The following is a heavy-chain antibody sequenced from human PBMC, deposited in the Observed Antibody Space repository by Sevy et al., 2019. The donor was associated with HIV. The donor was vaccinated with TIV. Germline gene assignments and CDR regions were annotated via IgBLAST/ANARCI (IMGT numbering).Heavy chain of an antibody. V-gene: IGHV5-51*01. J-gene: IGHJ6*04. CDR3: AGSYSSWSQQYYYYGMDV. CDR1: GYSFTSYW. D-gene: IGHD6-6*01. CDR2: IYPCDSDT. Sequence: GESLKISCKGSGYSFTSYWIGWVRQMPGKGLELMGIIYPCDSDTRYSPSFQGQVTLSADKSISPAYLQWISRKASDTARYYCAGSYSSWSQQYYYYGMDVGGGGTTVPVSS.